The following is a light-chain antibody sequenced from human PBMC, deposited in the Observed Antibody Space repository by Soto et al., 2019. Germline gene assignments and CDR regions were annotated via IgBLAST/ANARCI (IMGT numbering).Light chain of an antibody. CDR3: QSYDSRLSVV. Sequence: QSVLTQPPSVSGAPGQRVTISCTGSSSNIGAGYDVHWYQQLPGTAPKLLIYGISNRPSGVPDRFSGSKSGTSASLAITGLQAEDEADYYCQSYDSRLSVVFGGGTKLTVL. J-gene: IGLJ2*01. CDR1: SSNIGAGYD. V-gene: IGLV1-40*01. CDR2: GIS.